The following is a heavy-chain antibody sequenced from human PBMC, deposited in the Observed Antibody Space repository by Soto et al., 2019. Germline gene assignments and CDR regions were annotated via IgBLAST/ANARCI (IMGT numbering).Heavy chain of an antibody. D-gene: IGHD5-12*01. V-gene: IGHV3-23*01. CDR3: ARAVGEATITGVYYYYYGMDV. Sequence: GGSLRLSCAASGFTFSSYAMSWVRQAPGKGLEWVSTISGSGGSTYYADSVKGRFTISRDNSKNTLYLQMDSLRAEDAAVYYCARAVGEATITGVYYYYYGMDVWGQGTTVTVSS. CDR2: ISGSGGST. CDR1: GFTFSSYA. J-gene: IGHJ6*02.